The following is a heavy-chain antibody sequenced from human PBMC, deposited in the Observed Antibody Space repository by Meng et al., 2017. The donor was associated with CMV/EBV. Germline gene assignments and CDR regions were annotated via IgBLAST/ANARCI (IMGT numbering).Heavy chain of an antibody. Sequence: GGSLRLSCAASGFTFSSYSMNWVRQAPGKGLEWVSSISSSSYIYYADSVKGRFTISRDNAKNSLYLQMNSLRAEDTAVYYCARDRAAPGWFDPWGQGTLVTVSS. CDR1: GFTFSSYS. D-gene: IGHD6-13*01. CDR3: ARDRAAPGWFDP. J-gene: IGHJ5*02. V-gene: IGHV3-21*01. CDR2: ISSSSYI.